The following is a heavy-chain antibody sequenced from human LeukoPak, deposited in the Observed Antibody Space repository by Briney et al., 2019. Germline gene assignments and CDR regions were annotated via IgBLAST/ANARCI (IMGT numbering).Heavy chain of an antibody. CDR2: IKQDGSEK. J-gene: IGHJ4*02. Sequence: GGSLRLSCAASGFTFSSYWMSWVRQAPGKGLEWVANIKQDGSEKYYVHSVKGRFTISRDNAKNSLYLQMNSLRAEDTALYYCAREDSSGYYFDYWGQETLVTVSS. CDR3: AREDSSGYYFDY. D-gene: IGHD3-22*01. CDR1: GFTFSSYW. V-gene: IGHV3-7*01.